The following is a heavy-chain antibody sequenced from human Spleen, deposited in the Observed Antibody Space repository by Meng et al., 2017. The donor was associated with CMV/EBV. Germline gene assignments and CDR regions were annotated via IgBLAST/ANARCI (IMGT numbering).Heavy chain of an antibody. D-gene: IGHD2-15*01. Sequence: FSSYAISWVRQVPGQGLEWMGEIIPVFGIVNYAPKFQGRVSITADKSTVAAYMDLSSLTSEDTAVYYCATGPWGYCNGGTCYYFEYWGQGTLVTVSS. CDR3: ATGPWGYCNGGTCYYFEY. CDR1: FSSYA. J-gene: IGHJ4*02. V-gene: IGHV1-69*17. CDR2: IIPVFGIV.